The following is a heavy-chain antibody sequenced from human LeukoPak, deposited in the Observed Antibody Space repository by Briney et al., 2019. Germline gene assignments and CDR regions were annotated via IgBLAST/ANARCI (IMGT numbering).Heavy chain of an antibody. CDR2: INHSGST. V-gene: IGHV4-34*01. CDR3: ARARRPLYSSSWVDY. CDR1: GGSFSGYY. J-gene: IGHJ4*02. D-gene: IGHD6-13*01. Sequence: PSETLSLTCAVYGGSFSGYYRSWIRQPPGKGLEWIGEINHSGSTNYNPSLKSRVTISVDTSKNQFSLKLSSVTAADTAVYYCARARRPLYSSSWVDYWGQGTLVTVSS.